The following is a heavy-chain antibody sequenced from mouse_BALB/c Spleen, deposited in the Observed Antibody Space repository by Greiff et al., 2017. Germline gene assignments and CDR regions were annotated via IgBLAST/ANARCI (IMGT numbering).Heavy chain of an antibody. V-gene: IGHV5-6-5*01. CDR2: ISSGGST. CDR3: ARRGVYYYGSSYFWYFDV. CDR1: GFTFSSYA. J-gene: IGHJ1*01. Sequence: EVHLVESGGGLVKPGGSLKLSCAASGFTFSSYAMSWVRQTPEKRLEWVASISSGGSTYYPDSVKGRFTISRDNARNILYLQMSSLRSEDTAMYYCARRGVYYYGSSYFWYFDVWGAGTTVTVSS. D-gene: IGHD1-1*01.